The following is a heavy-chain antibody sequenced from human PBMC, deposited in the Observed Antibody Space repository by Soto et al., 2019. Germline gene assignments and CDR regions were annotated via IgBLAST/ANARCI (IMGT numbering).Heavy chain of an antibody. CDR2: IHPSGST. CDR3: SRGNDAYKGGRT. CDR1: DGSLSDDY. Sequence: VQLQQWGAGLLKPSETLSLTCAVYDGSLSDDYYTWTRQSPGKGLEWIGEIHPSGSTYYNPFLKTRVTLSQDTSKKQFSLNLISVTAADTGEYYCSRGNDAYKGGRTWGQGTLVTVSS. D-gene: IGHD1-1*01. V-gene: IGHV4-34*02. J-gene: IGHJ5*02.